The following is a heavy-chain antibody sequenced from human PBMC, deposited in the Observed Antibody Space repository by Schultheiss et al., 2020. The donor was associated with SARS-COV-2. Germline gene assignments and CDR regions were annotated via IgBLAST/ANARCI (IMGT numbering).Heavy chain of an antibody. J-gene: IGHJ4*02. V-gene: IGHV4-61*08. Sequence: SETLSLTCTVSGGSISSGGYYWSWIRQPPGKGLEWIGYIYYSGSTNYNPSLKSRVTISVDTSKNQFSLKLSSVTAADTAVYYCARGGYSGYADYWGQGTLVTVSS. D-gene: IGHD5-12*01. CDR2: IYYSGST. CDR3: ARGGYSGYADY. CDR1: GGSISSGGYY.